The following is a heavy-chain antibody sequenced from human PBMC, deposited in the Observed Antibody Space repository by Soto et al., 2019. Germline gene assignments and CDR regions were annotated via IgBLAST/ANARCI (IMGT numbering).Heavy chain of an antibody. D-gene: IGHD2-21*01. V-gene: IGHV4-31*11. Sequence: SGSVAISSGASGAALNSGKYYVSLIRQVPGKGLEWIGHIYVTGAVDYNPSLRDRITISQDTSERQFSLNLRLVTAADTAVYYCARLRIATNNYKWFDPWAQGTLVTVYS. CDR3: ARLRIATNNYKWFDP. CDR1: GAALNSGKYY. CDR2: IYVTGAV. J-gene: IGHJ5*02.